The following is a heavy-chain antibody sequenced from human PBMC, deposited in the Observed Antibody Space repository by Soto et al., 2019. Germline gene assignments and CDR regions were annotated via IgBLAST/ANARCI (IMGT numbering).Heavy chain of an antibody. Sequence: QVHLVQSGAEVKKPGASVKVSCKASGYVFTGYYIHWVRQAPGQGLEWMGWINPKSGGANIAQKFQGLVTLTRETSISTTDMGVNRRTSNYTAVYYCVRDCYDGRPSYGFEFWGQGTPVTVAS. J-gene: IGHJ3*01. CDR2: INPKSGGA. V-gene: IGHV1-2*04. D-gene: IGHD3-22*01. CDR3: VRDCYDGRPSYGFEF. CDR1: GYVFTGYY.